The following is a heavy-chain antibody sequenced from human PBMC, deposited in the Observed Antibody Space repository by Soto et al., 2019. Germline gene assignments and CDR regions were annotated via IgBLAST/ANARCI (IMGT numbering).Heavy chain of an antibody. J-gene: IGHJ4*02. CDR1: GFTFSTHA. V-gene: IGHV3-23*01. CDR2: ISGSGGST. Sequence: GSLRLSCAASGFTFSTHAMSWVRQAPGTGLEWVSSISGSGGSTYHADSVKGRFTISRDSSKNTLYMQMNSLRAEDTAVYYCAKGYNDFGDTYFDYWGQGTPVTVSS. D-gene: IGHD4-17*01. CDR3: AKGYNDFGDTYFDY.